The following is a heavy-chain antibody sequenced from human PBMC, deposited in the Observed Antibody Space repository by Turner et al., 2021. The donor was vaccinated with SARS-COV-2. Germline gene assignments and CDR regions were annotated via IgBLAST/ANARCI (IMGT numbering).Heavy chain of an antibody. CDR1: GYTFTGYY. V-gene: IGHV1-2*02. D-gene: IGHD6-19*01. J-gene: IGHJ6*02. Sequence: QVQLAQSGAEVKKPGASVKVSCTASGYTFTGYYMHWVRQAPGQGLEWMGWINPNSGGTNYAQKFQGRVTMTRDTSISTTYMELNRLRSDDTAVYYCASPTSRVNTGYSSGWALGLGYYGMDVWGQGTTVTVSS. CDR3: ASPTSRVNTGYSSGWALGLGYYGMDV. CDR2: INPNSGGT.